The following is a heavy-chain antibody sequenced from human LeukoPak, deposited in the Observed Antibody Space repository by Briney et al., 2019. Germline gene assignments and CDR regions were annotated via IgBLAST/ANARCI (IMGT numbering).Heavy chain of an antibody. V-gene: IGHV1-8*01. CDR1: GYTFTTYD. D-gene: IGHD3-9*01. CDR2: MNPDSGDT. Sequence: GASVKVSCKASGYTFTTYDMTWVRQATGQGLEWMGWMNPDSGDTGYAQKFQGRVTMTRNTSINTAYMELSSLESEDTPIYYCARGPGDYNTDWFPVSGYWGQGTLVIVSS. CDR3: ARGPGDYNTDWFPVSGY. J-gene: IGHJ4*02.